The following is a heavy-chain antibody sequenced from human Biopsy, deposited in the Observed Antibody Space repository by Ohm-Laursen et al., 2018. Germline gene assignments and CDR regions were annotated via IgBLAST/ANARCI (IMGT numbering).Heavy chain of an antibody. CDR3: ARDLYDFCGGCPFDP. D-gene: IGHD3-3*01. CDR1: EFIFSRND. J-gene: IGHJ5*02. Sequence: SLRLSCSAFEFIFSRNDMSWVRQAPEKGLEWVSGISGSGASTYYADSVKGRFTISRDNSKNTLYLQMNSLRAEDTAMYYCARDLYDFCGGCPFDPWGQGTLVTVSP. CDR2: ISGSGAST. V-gene: IGHV3-23*01.